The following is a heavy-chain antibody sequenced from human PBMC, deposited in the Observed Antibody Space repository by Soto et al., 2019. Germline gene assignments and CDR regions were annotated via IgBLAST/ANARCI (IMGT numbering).Heavy chain of an antibody. CDR2: IKQDGSEQ. Sequence: EVQLVESGGGLVQPGGSLRLSCVGSGFTLSSYWMSWARQAPGKGLEWLANIKQDGSEQHYVDSVKGRFSISRDNDQNSLFLHMSSLRDEDTAVYYCARGSSLNYWGQGTLVTVSS. CDR1: GFTLSSYW. D-gene: IGHD6-13*01. J-gene: IGHJ4*02. V-gene: IGHV3-7*01. CDR3: ARGSSLNY.